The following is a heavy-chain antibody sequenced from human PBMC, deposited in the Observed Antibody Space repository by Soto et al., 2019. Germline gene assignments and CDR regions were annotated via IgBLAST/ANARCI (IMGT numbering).Heavy chain of an antibody. J-gene: IGHJ4*02. CDR2: MNPNSGNT. CDR3: AGEKVGTTGIDF. V-gene: IGHV1-8*01. CDR1: GYTFTGYD. D-gene: IGHD1-26*01. Sequence: QAQLVQSGAEVKKPGASVKVSCKASGYTFTGYDINWVRQATGQGLEWMGWMNPNSGNTGYAQNFQDRVTMTRDNSITTAYMELTSLRDDDSAVYYCAGEKVGTTGIDFWGQGTLVTVSP.